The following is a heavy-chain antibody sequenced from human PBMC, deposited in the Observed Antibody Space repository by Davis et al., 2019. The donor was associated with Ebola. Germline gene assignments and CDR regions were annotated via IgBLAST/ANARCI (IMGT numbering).Heavy chain of an antibody. CDR2: IFTGDSDT. CDR3: ASLRRTITGMDDGFDI. Sequence: GESLKISCQDSGNSFSSHWIGWVRQMPGKGLEWMGIIFTGDSDTRYSPSFRGQVTISADKSMKTAFLQWSSLKASDSGMYYCASLRRTITGMDDGFDIWGHGTMVTVSS. J-gene: IGHJ3*02. D-gene: IGHD2-8*02. V-gene: IGHV5-51*01. CDR1: GNSFSSHW.